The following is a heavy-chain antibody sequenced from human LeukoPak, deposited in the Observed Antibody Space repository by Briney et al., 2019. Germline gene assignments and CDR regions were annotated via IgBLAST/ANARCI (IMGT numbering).Heavy chain of an antibody. Sequence: SETLSLTYTVSGGSISSSGYYWGWIRQAPGKGLEWIGSIYYSGSTHYNPSLKSRVTISVDTSKNQFSLKLSSVTAADTAVYYCARGRTGIAAAGNYYYYMDVWGKGTTVTVSS. J-gene: IGHJ6*03. D-gene: IGHD6-13*01. V-gene: IGHV4-39*07. CDR1: GGSISSSGYY. CDR3: ARGRTGIAAAGNYYYYMDV. CDR2: IYYSGST.